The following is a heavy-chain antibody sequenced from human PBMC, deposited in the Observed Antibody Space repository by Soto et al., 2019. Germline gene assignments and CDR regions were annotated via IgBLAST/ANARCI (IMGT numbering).Heavy chain of an antibody. J-gene: IGHJ5*02. CDR2: IWYDGSNK. CDR1: GFTFSSYG. Sequence: GGSLRLSCAASGFTFSSYGMHWVRQAPGKGLEWVAVIWYDGSNKYYADSVKGRFTISRDNSKNTLYLQMNSLRAEDTAVYYCARDPYSSSWYGSPWFDPWGQGTLVTVSS. D-gene: IGHD6-13*01. V-gene: IGHV3-33*01. CDR3: ARDPYSSSWYGSPWFDP.